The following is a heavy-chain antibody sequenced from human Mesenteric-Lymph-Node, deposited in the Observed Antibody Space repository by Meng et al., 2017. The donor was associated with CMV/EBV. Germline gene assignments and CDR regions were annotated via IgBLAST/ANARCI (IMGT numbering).Heavy chain of an antibody. CDR3: ARVYSSSSGRGMDV. CDR2: IKQDGSDK. Sequence: GESLKISCAASGFTFSSYWMSWVRQAPGKGLEWVANIKQDGSDKYYVDSVKGRFTMSRENAKNSLYLQMNSLRAEDTAVYYCARVYSSSSGRGMDVWGQGTTVTVSS. V-gene: IGHV3-7*01. J-gene: IGHJ6*02. CDR1: GFTFSSYW. D-gene: IGHD6-6*01.